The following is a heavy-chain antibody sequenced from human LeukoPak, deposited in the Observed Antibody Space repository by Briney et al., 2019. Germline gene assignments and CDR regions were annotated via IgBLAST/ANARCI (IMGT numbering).Heavy chain of an antibody. D-gene: IGHD3-10*01. CDR3: ARGPRRSWFGTIQAVDY. V-gene: IGHV1-2*02. CDR1: GYTLTELS. Sequence: ASVKVSCKVSGYTLTELSMHWVRQAPGQGLEWMGWINPNSGGTNYAQKFQGRVTMTRDTSISTAYRELSRLRSDDTAVYYCARGPRRSWFGTIQAVDYWGQGTLVTVSS. J-gene: IGHJ4*02. CDR2: INPNSGGT.